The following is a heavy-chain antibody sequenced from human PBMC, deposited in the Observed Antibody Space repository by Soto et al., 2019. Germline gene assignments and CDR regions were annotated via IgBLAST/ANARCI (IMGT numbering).Heavy chain of an antibody. CDR1: GFTFRNFA. Sequence: GGSLRLSCSASGFTFRNFAFHWVRQAPGKGLEWVSAISGSGGSTYYADSVKGRFTISRDNSKNTLYLQMNSLRAEDTAVYYCAKENGYSSSWFEFDYWGQGTLVTVSS. J-gene: IGHJ4*02. V-gene: IGHV3-23*01. CDR2: ISGSGGST. CDR3: AKENGYSSSWFEFDY. D-gene: IGHD6-13*01.